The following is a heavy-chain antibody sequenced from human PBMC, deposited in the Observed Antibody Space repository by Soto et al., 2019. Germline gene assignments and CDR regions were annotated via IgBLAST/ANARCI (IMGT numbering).Heavy chain of an antibody. CDR1: GGSISSYY. D-gene: IGHD5-12*01. J-gene: IGHJ5*02. V-gene: IGHV4-59*01. Sequence: PSETLSLTCTVSGGSISSYYWSWIRQPPGKGLEWIGYTYYSGSTNYNPSRKSRVTISVDTSMIQFSLKLSSVTAADTVVYFCLRAFKWLRFGPVGFAPCGQGTLVTVSS. CDR2: TYYSGST. CDR3: LRAFKWLRFGPVGFAP.